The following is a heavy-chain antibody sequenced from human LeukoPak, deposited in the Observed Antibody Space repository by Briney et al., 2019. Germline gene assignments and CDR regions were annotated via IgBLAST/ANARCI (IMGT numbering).Heavy chain of an antibody. V-gene: IGHV4-59*01. CDR2: IYYSGST. CDR1: GGSFSGYY. D-gene: IGHD3-10*01. J-gene: IGHJ4*02. Sequence: SETLSLTCAVYGGSFSGYYWSWIRQPPGKGLEWIGYIYYSGSTNYNPSLKSRVTISVDTSKNQFSLKLSSVTAADTAVYYCARITILWFGEPTYYFDYWGQGTLVTVSS. CDR3: ARITILWFGEPTYYFDY.